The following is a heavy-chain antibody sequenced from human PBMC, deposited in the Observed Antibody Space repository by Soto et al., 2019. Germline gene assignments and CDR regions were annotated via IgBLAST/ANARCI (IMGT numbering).Heavy chain of an antibody. D-gene: IGHD3-10*01. CDR3: AKDIYTIFWGVMAPSTPIDY. V-gene: IGHV3-13*01. CDR2: IGTAGDT. CDR1: GFTFSSYD. J-gene: IGHJ4*02. Sequence: SLRLSCAASGFTFSSYDMHWVRQATGKGLEWVSAIGTAGDTYYPGSVKGRFTISRDNSKNTLYLQMNSLRAEDTAVYYCAKDIYTIFWGVMAPSTPIDYCGQLSLVTVSA.